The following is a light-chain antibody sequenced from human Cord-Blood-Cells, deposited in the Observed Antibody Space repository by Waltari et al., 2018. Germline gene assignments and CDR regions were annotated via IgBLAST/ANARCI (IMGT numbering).Light chain of an antibody. J-gene: IGLJ2*01. CDR3: SSYAGSNNLV. V-gene: IGLV2-8*01. CDR2: EVS. CDR1: ISDVRGYNY. Sequence: QSALTQPPSASWSPGQSVTISCTGTISDVRGYNYVSSYQQHPGKAPKLMIYEVSQRPSGVPDRFSGSKSGNTASLTVSGLQAEDEADYYCSSYAGSNNLVFGGGPKLTVL.